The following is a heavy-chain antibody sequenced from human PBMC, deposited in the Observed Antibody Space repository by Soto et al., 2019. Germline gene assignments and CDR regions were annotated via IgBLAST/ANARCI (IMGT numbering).Heavy chain of an antibody. Sequence: GASVKVSCKASGYTFTSYGISWVRQAPGQGLEWMGWISAYNGNTNYAQKLQGRVTMTTDTSTSTAYMELRSLRSDDTAVYYCARVTNYYDSSGYYRHFDCWGQGTLVTVSS. CDR2: ISAYNGNT. CDR1: GYTFTSYG. J-gene: IGHJ4*02. CDR3: ARVTNYYDSSGYYRHFDC. D-gene: IGHD3-22*01. V-gene: IGHV1-18*01.